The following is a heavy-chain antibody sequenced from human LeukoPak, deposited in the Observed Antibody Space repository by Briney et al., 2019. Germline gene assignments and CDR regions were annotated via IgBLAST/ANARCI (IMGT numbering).Heavy chain of an antibody. CDR1: GGSFSGYY. V-gene: IGHV4-34*01. CDR3: ASTTFGVVMGYYYYYMDV. D-gene: IGHD3-3*01. CDR2: INHSGST. J-gene: IGHJ6*03. Sequence: PSETLSLTCAVYGGSFSGYYWSWLRQPPGKGLEWLGEINHSGSTNYNPSLKSRVTISVDTSKNQFSLKLSSVTAADTAVYYCASTTFGVVMGYYYYYMDVWGKGTTVTVSS.